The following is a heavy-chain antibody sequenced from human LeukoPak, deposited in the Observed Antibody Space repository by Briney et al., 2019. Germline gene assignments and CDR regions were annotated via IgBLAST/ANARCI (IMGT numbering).Heavy chain of an antibody. D-gene: IGHD6-19*01. CDR1: GYSISSGYY. Sequence: SETLSLTCTVSGYSISSGYYWSWIRQPPGKGLEWIGYIYYSGSTNYNPSLKSRVTISVDTSKNQFSLKLSSVTAADTAVYYCAREGRHSSGWYNWFDPWGQGTLVTVSS. J-gene: IGHJ5*02. CDR2: IYYSGST. V-gene: IGHV4-61*01. CDR3: AREGRHSSGWYNWFDP.